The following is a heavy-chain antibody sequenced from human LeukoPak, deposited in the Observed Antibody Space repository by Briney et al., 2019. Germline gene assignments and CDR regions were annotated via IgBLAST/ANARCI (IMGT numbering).Heavy chain of an antibody. CDR3: ARDKGWVSSSSSIDY. D-gene: IGHD6-6*01. J-gene: IGHJ4*02. V-gene: IGHV3-30*02. Sequence: GGSLRLSCAASGFTFSSYGMHWVRQAPGKGLEWVAFIRYDGSNKYYADSVKGRFTISRDNSKNTLYLQMNSLRAEDTALYYCARDKGWVSSSSSIDYWGQGTLVTVSS. CDR2: IRYDGSNK. CDR1: GFTFSSYG.